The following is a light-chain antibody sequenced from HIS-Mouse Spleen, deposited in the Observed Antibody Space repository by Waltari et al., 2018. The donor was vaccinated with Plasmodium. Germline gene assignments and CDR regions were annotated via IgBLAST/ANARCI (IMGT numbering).Light chain of an antibody. V-gene: IGKV3-11*01. Sequence: EIVLTQSPATLSLSPGERATLSCRASQSVSSYLDWYQPKPGQAPSLLIYDASNRATGIPARCRGSGSWTDFTLTTSSLEPEDFAVYYCQQRSNWPRVLTFGGGTNVEIK. J-gene: IGKJ4*01. CDR1: QSVSSY. CDR2: DAS. CDR3: QQRSNWPRVLT.